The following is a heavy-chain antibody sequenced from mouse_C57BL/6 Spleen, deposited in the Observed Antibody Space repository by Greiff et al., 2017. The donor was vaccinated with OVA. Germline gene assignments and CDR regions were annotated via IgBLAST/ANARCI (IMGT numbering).Heavy chain of an antibody. J-gene: IGHJ1*03. CDR1: GYSFTDYN. CDR3: ARRDYGNWYFDV. V-gene: IGHV1-39*01. Sequence: EVHLVESGPELVKPGASVKISCKASGYSFTDYNMNWVKQSNGKSLEWIGVINPNYGTTSYNQKFKGKATLTVDQSSSTAYMQLNSLTSEDSAVYYCARRDYGNWYFDVWGTGTTVTVSS. D-gene: IGHD2-1*01. CDR2: INPNYGTT.